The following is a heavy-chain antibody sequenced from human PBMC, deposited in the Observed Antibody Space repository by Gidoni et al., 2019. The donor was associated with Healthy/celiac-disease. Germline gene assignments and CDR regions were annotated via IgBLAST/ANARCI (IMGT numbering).Heavy chain of an antibody. J-gene: IGHJ3*02. CDR1: GGSISRSSYY. V-gene: IGHV4-39*01. CDR3: ARPRGTVTTVDAFDI. CDR2: IYYRGST. D-gene: IGHD4-17*01. Sequence: QLQLQESGPGLVQPSETLSRTCTVSGGSISRSSYYWGWARQPPGKGLAWIGSIYYRGSTYYNPSLKCLVTISVDTSKNQFSLKLSSVTAADTAVYYCARPRGTVTTVDAFDIWGQGTMVTVSS.